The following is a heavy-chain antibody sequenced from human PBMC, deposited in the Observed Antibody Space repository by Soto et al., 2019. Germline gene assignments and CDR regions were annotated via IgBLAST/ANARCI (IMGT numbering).Heavy chain of an antibody. J-gene: IGHJ4*02. V-gene: IGHV3-21*01. CDR3: AIVWGGTGTTRGPLAY. CDR2: ISSSSSYI. D-gene: IGHD1-7*01. CDR1: GFTFSSYS. Sequence: EVQLVESGGGLVKPGGSLRLSCAASGFTFSSYSMNWVRQAPGKGLEWVSSISSSSSYIYYADSVKGRFTISRDNAKNSLYLEMNSQRAEDTSVYDCAIVWGGTGTTRGPLAYWGQGTLVTVSS.